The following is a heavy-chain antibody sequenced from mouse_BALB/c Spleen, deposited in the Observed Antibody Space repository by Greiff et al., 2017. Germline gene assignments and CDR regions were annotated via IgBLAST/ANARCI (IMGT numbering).Heavy chain of an antibody. V-gene: IGHV2-2*02. J-gene: IGHJ4*01. CDR2: IWSGGST. Sequence: VQLVESGPGLVQPSQSLSITCTVSGFSLTSYGVHWVRQSPGKGLEWLGVIWSGGSTDYNAAFISRLSISKDNSKSQVFFKMNSLQANDTAIYYCARTLYYGSSYVGYYAMDYWGQGTSVTVSS. CDR3: ARTLYYGSSYVGYYAMDY. D-gene: IGHD1-1*01. CDR1: GFSLTSYG.